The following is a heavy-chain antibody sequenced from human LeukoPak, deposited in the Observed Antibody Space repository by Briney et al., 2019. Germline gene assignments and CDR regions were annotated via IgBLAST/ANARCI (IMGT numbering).Heavy chain of an antibody. CDR1: GGSISSYY. J-gene: IGHJ3*02. CDR2: IYYSGST. Sequence: PSETLSLTCTVSGGSISSYYWSWIRQPPGKGPEWIGYIYYSGSTNYNPSLKSRVTISVDTSKNQFSLKLSSVTAADTAVYYCARVLEVAFDIWGQGTMVTVSS. D-gene: IGHD1-1*01. CDR3: ARVLEVAFDI. V-gene: IGHV4-59*01.